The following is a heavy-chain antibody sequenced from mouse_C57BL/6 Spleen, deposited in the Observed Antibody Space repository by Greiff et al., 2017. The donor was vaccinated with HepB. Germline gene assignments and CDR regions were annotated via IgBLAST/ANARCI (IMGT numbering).Heavy chain of an antibody. CDR2: IDPSDSYT. D-gene: IGHD1-1*01. CDR3: ARRGIYGSSYWYFDV. V-gene: IGHV1-50*01. J-gene: IGHJ1*03. Sequence: QVQLQQPGAELVKPGASVKLSCKASGYTFTSYWMQWVKQRPGQGLEWIGEIDPSDSYTNYNQKFKGKATLTVDTSSSTAYMQLSSLTSEDSAVYYCARRGIYGSSYWYFDVWGTGTTVTVSS. CDR1: GYTFTSYW.